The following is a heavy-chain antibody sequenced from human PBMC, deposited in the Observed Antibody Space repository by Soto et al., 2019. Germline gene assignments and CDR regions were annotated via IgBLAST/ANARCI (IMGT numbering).Heavy chain of an antibody. V-gene: IGHV4-39*01. CDR3: AALSDKAAVAHRYFDY. CDR1: GGSVSSVNYY. Sequence: QLQLQESGPGLVKPSETLSLTCAISGGSVSSVNYYWGWLRQPPGKGLVWIGNIYHSGTTYYSASLNSRVTMSVDTSKNQFSLKLTSVTAADTAVYYCAALSDKAAVAHRYFDYWGQGTLVTVSS. D-gene: IGHD6-13*01. CDR2: IYHSGTT. J-gene: IGHJ4*02.